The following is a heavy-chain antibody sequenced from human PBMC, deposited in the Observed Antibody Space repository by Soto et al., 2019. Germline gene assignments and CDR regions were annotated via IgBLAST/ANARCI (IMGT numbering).Heavy chain of an antibody. CDR2: INHSGST. CDR1: GGSFSGYY. D-gene: IGHD2-2*01. Sequence: SETLSLTCAVYGGSFSGYYWSWIRQPPGKGLEWIGEINHSGSTNYNPSLKSRVTISVDTSKNQFSLKLSSVTAADTAVYYCALYCSSTSCQKTDFDYWGQGTLVTVSS. CDR3: ALYCSSTSCQKTDFDY. V-gene: IGHV4-34*01. J-gene: IGHJ4*02.